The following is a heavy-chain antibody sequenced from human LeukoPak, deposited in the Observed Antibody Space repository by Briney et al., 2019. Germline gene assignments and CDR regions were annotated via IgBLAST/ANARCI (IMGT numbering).Heavy chain of an antibody. CDR1: GFTFSSYA. Sequence: GGSLRLSCAASGFTFSSYAMSWVRQAPGKGLVWVSRINSDGSSTSYADSVKGRFTISRDNAKNTPYLQMNSLRAEDTAVYYCAREGGSGRNFDYWGQGTLVTVSS. CDR2: INSDGSST. CDR3: AREGGSGRNFDY. V-gene: IGHV3-74*01. J-gene: IGHJ4*02. D-gene: IGHD3-10*01.